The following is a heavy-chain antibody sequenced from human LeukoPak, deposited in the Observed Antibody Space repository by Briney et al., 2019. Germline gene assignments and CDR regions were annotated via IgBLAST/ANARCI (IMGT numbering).Heavy chain of an antibody. CDR2: IYRSGST. D-gene: IGHD6-19*01. J-gene: IGHJ4*02. V-gene: IGHV4-59*08. CDR3: ARSYSSGWAFDY. Sequence: SETLSLTCTVSGVSISTYYWTWIRQPPGKGLEWIGYIYRSGSTNYNPSLKSRVTISLDTSNTQYSLKLSSVTAADTAVYYCARSYSSGWAFDYWGQGTLVTVSS. CDR1: GVSISTYY.